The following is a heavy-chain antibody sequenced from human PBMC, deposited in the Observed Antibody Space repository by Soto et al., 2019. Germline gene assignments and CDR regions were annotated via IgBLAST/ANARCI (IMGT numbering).Heavy chain of an antibody. Sequence: ASVKVYCKASGYTFTSYGISWVRQAPGPGLEWMGWISAYNGKTNYAQKLQGRVTMTTDTSTSTAYMELRSLRSDDTALYYCARVPYALDRYSSSSVPLFDYWGQGTLVTVSS. CDR1: GYTFTSYG. CDR2: ISAYNGKT. CDR3: ARVPYALDRYSSSSVPLFDY. J-gene: IGHJ4*02. D-gene: IGHD6-6*01. V-gene: IGHV1-18*01.